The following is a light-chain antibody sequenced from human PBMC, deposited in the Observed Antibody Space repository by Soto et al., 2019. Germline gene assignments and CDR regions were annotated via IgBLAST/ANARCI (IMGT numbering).Light chain of an antibody. CDR3: CSFATSSTYA. J-gene: IGLJ1*01. V-gene: IGLV2-23*01. Sequence: QSALTQPASVSGSPGQSITISCTGTSSDVGSSNLVSWYQQHPGKAPKVMIYEGSKRPSGVSNRFSGSKSGNTASLTISGLQAEDEADYYCCSFATSSTYAFGTGTKLTVL. CDR2: EGS. CDR1: SSDVGSSNL.